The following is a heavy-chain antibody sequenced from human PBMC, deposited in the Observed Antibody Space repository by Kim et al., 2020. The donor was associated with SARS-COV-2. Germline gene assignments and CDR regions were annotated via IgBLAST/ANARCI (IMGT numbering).Heavy chain of an antibody. J-gene: IGHJ6*02. V-gene: IGHV4-39*01. CDR3: ARHGVQQLVSDYYYGMDV. D-gene: IGHD6-13*01. Sequence: LKSRVTISVDTSKNPFSLKLSSVTAADTAVYYCARHGVQQLVSDYYYGMDVWGQGTTVTVSS.